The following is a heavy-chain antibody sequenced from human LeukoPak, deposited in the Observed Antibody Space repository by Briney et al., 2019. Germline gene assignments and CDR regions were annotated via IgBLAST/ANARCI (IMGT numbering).Heavy chain of an antibody. J-gene: IGHJ4*02. CDR2: ISGSDSST. D-gene: IGHD6-19*01. Sequence: GGSLRLSCAASGFTFTYFTMTWVRQAPGKGLEWVSGISGSDSSTYSADSVKGRFTISRDASQNTLYLHMNSLRAEDTAIYYCARVSALRSSGWFGVFDFWGQGTQVTVSS. CDR3: ARVSALRSSGWFGVFDF. CDR1: GFTFTYFT. V-gene: IGHV3-23*01.